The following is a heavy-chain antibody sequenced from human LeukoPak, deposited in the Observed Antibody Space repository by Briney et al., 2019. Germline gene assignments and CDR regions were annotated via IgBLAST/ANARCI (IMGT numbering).Heavy chain of an antibody. Sequence: GASVKVSCKASGHTFTGYYMHWVRQAPGQGLEWMGWISAYNGNTNYAQKLQGRVTMTTDTSTSTAYMELRSLRSDDTAVYYCARGDPPSFDYWGQGTLVTLSS. CDR3: ARGDPPSFDY. CDR1: GHTFTGYY. CDR2: ISAYNGNT. J-gene: IGHJ4*02. V-gene: IGHV1-18*04.